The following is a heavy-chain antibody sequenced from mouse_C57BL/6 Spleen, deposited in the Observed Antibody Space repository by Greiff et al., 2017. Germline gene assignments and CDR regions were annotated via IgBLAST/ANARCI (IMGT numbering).Heavy chain of an antibody. CDR3: TGPYYSNFWFAY. CDR1: GFTFSNYW. Sequence: EVQRVESGGGLVQPGGSMKLSCVASGFTFSNYWMNWVRQSPEQGLEWVAQIRLKSDNYATHYAESVKGRFTISRDDSKSSVYLQMNNLRAEDTGIYYCTGPYYSNFWFAYWGQGTLVTVSA. V-gene: IGHV6-3*01. CDR2: IRLKSDNYAT. J-gene: IGHJ3*01. D-gene: IGHD2-5*01.